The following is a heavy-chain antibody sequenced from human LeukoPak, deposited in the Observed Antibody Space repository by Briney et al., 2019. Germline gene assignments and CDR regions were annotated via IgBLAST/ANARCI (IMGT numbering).Heavy chain of an antibody. V-gene: IGHV3-23*01. Sequence: GGSLRLSCAASGFSVSSNYISWVRQAPGKGLEWVSAISGSDDGTYYADSVKGRFTISRDNSRNTLYLQMNTLRAEGTAVYFCAKSPVSSCRGSFCYPFDYWGQGNLVTVSS. J-gene: IGHJ4*02. CDR1: GFSVSSNY. CDR3: AKSPVSSCRGSFCYPFDY. CDR2: ISGSDDGT. D-gene: IGHD2-15*01.